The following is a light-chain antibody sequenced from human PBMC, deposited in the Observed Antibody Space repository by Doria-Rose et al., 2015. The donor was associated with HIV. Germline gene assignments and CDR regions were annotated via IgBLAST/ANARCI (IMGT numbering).Light chain of an antibody. J-gene: IGKJ1*01. Sequence: EIVLTQSPGTLSLSPGERATLSCRASQSFSSTYLAWYKRKPGQAPSLLIYDGSTRATGIPDRFSASGSGTDFTLTINRLEPEDFALYYCHQYGTSWTFGQGTKVEI. CDR3: HQYGTSWT. CDR1: QSFSSTY. CDR2: DGS. V-gene: IGKV3-20*01.